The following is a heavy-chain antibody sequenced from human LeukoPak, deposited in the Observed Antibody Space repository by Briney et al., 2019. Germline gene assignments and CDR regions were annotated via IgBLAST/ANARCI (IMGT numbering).Heavy chain of an antibody. CDR3: ASSSGAYYDFWSGPNWFDP. CDR1: GGSISSYY. D-gene: IGHD3-3*01. J-gene: IGHJ5*02. V-gene: IGHV4-59*01. Sequence: SETLSLTCTVSGGSISSYYWSWIRQPPGKGLEWIGYIYYSGSTNYNPSLKSRVTISVDTSKNRFSLKLSSVTAADTAVYYCASSSGAYYDFWSGPNWFDPWGQGTLVTVSS. CDR2: IYYSGST.